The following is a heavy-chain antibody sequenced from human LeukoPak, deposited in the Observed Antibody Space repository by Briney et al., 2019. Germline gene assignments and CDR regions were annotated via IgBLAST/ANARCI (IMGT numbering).Heavy chain of an antibody. D-gene: IGHD3-16*02. J-gene: IGHJ6*02. Sequence: PGGSLRLSCAASGFTFSSYGMHWVRQAPGKGLEWVAVIWYDGSNKYYADSVKGRFTISRDNSKNTLYLQMNSLRAEVTAVYYCARVLDRLYYYGMDVWGQGTTVTVSS. CDR1: GFTFSSYG. CDR3: ARVLDRLYYYGMDV. V-gene: IGHV3-33*01. CDR2: IWYDGSNK.